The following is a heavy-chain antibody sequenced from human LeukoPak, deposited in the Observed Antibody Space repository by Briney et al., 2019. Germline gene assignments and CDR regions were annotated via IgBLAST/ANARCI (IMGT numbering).Heavy chain of an antibody. V-gene: IGHV1-46*01. J-gene: IGHJ5*02. CDR1: GYTFTSYY. CDR2: INPSGGST. CDR3: ARDGYCSSTSCFNWFDP. Sequence: ASVKVSCKASGYTFTSYYMHWVRQAPAQGLEWMGIINPSGGSTSYAQKFQGRVTMTRDTSTSTVYMGLSSLRSEDTAVYYCARDGYCSSTSCFNWFDPWGQGTLVTVSS. D-gene: IGHD2-2*03.